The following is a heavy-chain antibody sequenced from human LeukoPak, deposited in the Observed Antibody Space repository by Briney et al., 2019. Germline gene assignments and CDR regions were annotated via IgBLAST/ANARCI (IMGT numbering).Heavy chain of an antibody. J-gene: IGHJ4*02. CDR3: ATTDSGYDLVDY. CDR1: GYTFTSYD. D-gene: IGHD5-12*01. V-gene: IGHV1-8*01. Sequence: ASVKVSCKASGYTFTSYDINWVRQATGQGLEWMGWMNPNSGNTGYAQKFQVRVTMTRNTSISTAYMELSSLRSEDTAVYYCATTDSGYDLVDYWGQGTLVTVSS. CDR2: MNPNSGNT.